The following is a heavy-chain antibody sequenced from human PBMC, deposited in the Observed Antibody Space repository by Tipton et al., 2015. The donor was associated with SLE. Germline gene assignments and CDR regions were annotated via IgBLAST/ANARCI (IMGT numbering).Heavy chain of an antibody. Sequence: TLSLTCSVSGVSISRGSYFWTWIRQPAGKGLEWIGRIYTSGSTNYNPSLKSRVTVSVDTSKNQFSLKLSSVTAADTAVYYCARSNYDYIWGSYRASAAADAFDIWGQGTMVTVSS. D-gene: IGHD3-16*02. V-gene: IGHV4-61*02. CDR1: GVSISRGSYF. J-gene: IGHJ3*02. CDR3: ARSNYDYIWGSYRASAAADAFDI. CDR2: IYTSGST.